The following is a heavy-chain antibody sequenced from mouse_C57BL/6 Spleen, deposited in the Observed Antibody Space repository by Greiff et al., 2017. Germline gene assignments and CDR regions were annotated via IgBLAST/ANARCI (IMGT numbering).Heavy chain of an antibody. CDR1: GYSITSGYY. V-gene: IGHV3-6*01. CDR3: ARETAQATAFAY. J-gene: IGHJ3*01. D-gene: IGHD3-2*02. Sequence: DVKLQESGPGLVKPSQSLSLTCSVTGYSITSGYYWNWIRQFPGNKLEWMGYISYDGSNNYNPSLKNRISITRDTSKNQFFLKLNSVTTEDTATYYCARETAQATAFAYWGQGTLVTVSA. CDR2: ISYDGSN.